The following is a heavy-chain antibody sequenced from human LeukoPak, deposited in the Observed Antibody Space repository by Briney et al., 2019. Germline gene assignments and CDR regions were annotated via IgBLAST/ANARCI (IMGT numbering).Heavy chain of an antibody. CDR1: GYTFTRYY. CDR3: ARGETVYGGAIVY. V-gene: IGHV1-2*02. Sequence: ASVKVSCKASGYTFTRYYMHWVRQAPGQGRAWMGCINPNSGGTNYAQKFQGGVTLTRDTSISTAYMELSRLRSDDTAVYYCARGETVYGGAIVYWGQGTLVTVSS. CDR2: INPNSGGT. J-gene: IGHJ4*02. D-gene: IGHD3-16*02.